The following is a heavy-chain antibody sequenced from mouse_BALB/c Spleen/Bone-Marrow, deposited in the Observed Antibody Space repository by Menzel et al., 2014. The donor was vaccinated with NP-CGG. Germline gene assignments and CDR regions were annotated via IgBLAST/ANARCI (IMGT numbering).Heavy chain of an antibody. V-gene: IGHV1-87*01. J-gene: IGHJ2*01. CDR3: SREGGY. CDR1: GYIFTSYW. Sequence: VKLVESGAELARPGASVKLSCKASGYIFTSYWMHWVKQRPGQGLEWIGAIYPGDGDTRYTQKFKGKATLTADKSSSTAYMQLSSLASEDSAVYYCSREGGYWGQGTTLRVSS. CDR2: IYPGDGDT.